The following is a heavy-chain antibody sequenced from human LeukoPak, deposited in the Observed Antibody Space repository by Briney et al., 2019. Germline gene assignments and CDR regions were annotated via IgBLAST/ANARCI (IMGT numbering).Heavy chain of an antibody. Sequence: GGSLRLSCAASGFTFSDYYMFWIRQAPGKGLEWVSYISSSGSTKYYADSVKGRFTISRDNAKNSLYLQMNSLRAEDTAVYYCARDAGGWEPTDAFDIWGQGTMVTVSS. CDR2: ISSSGSTK. CDR1: GFTFSDYY. V-gene: IGHV3-11*04. J-gene: IGHJ3*02. D-gene: IGHD1-26*01. CDR3: ARDAGGWEPTDAFDI.